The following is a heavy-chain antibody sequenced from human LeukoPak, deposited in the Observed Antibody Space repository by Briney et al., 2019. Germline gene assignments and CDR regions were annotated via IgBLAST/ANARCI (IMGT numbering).Heavy chain of an antibody. J-gene: IGHJ4*02. Sequence: PGGSLRLSCAASGFTFSSYAMHWVRQAPGKGLEWVAIISYDGSNKYYADSVKGRFTISRDNSKNTLYLQMNSLRAEDTAVYYCARPYCGGDCPLGYWGQGTLVTVSS. D-gene: IGHD2-21*02. CDR1: GFTFSSYA. CDR2: ISYDGSNK. CDR3: ARPYCGGDCPLGY. V-gene: IGHV3-30-3*01.